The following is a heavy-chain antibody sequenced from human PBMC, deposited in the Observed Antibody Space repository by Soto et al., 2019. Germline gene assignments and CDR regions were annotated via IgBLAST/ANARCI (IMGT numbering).Heavy chain of an antibody. V-gene: IGHV4-4*07. CDR2: IYTSGST. CDR1: GGPISSYY. J-gene: IGHJ4*02. Sequence: SETLSLTCTVSGGPISSYYWSWIRQPAGKGLEWIGRIYTSGSTNYNPSLKSRVTMSVDTSKNQFSLKLGSVTAADTAVYYCARDVTLVGATRGFDYWGQGTLVTVSS. CDR3: ARDVTLVGATRGFDY. D-gene: IGHD1-26*01.